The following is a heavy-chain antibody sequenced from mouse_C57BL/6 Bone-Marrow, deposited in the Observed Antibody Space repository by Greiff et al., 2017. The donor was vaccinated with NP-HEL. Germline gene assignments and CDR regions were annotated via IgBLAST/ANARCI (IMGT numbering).Heavy chain of an antibody. D-gene: IGHD2-2*01. V-gene: IGHV1-5*01. J-gene: IGHJ3*01. Sequence: VHVKQSGTVLARPGASVKMSCKTSGYTFTSYWMHWVKQRPGQGLEWIGAIYPGNSDTSYNQKFKGKAKLTAVTSASTAYMELSSLTNEDSAVYYCTREGLRRGWFAYWGQGTLVTVSA. CDR3: TREGLRRGWFAY. CDR1: GYTFTSYW. CDR2: IYPGNSDT.